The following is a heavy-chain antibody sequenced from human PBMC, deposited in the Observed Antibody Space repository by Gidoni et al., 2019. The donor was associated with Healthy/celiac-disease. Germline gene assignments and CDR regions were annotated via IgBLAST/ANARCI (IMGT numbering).Heavy chain of an antibody. J-gene: IGHJ4*02. CDR3: ARADYGDYGYFDY. D-gene: IGHD4-17*01. CDR1: GYSFTSYW. V-gene: IGHV5-51*01. CDR2: IYPDDSDT. Sequence: EVQLVQSGSEVKKPGEYLKISCTGPGYSFTSYWIGWVRQMPGKGREWMGIIYPDDSDTRYSPSFQSQVTNSANKSISTTYLQWSSLKASDTAMYYCARADYGDYGYFDYWGQGTLVTVSS.